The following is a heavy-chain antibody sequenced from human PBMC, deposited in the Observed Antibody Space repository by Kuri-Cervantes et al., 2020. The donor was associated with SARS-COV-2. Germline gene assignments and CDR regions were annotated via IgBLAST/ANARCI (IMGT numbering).Heavy chain of an antibody. J-gene: IGHJ2*01. CDR1: GGSISSYY. V-gene: IGHV4-59*01. CDR2: IYYSGST. CDR3: VRDLGQKRWLQYWYFDL. Sequence: SETLSLTCTVSGGSISSYYWSWIRQPPGKGLEWIGYIYYSGSTNYNPSPKSRVTISVDTSKNQFSLKLSSVTAADTAVYYCVRDLGQKRWLQYWYFDLWGRGTLVTVSS. D-gene: IGHD5-24*01.